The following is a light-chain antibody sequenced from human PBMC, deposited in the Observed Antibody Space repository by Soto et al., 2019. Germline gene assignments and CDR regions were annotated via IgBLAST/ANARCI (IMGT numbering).Light chain of an antibody. CDR3: AAWDDSLNGPV. CDR1: SSNIGSNT. V-gene: IGLV1-44*01. CDR2: SNN. Sequence: QSVLTQPPSASGTPGQKVTISCSGSSSNIGSNTVNWYQQLPGTAPKVLIYSNNQRPSGVPDRFSGSKSGTSASLAISGLQSKDEADFYCAAWDDSLNGPVFGGGTKLTVL. J-gene: IGLJ2*01.